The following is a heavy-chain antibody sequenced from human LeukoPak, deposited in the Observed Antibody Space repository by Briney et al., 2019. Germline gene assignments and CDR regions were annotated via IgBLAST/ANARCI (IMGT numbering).Heavy chain of an antibody. CDR3: AKVGEGLFDI. CDR1: GFTFSSYA. V-gene: IGHV3-23*01. Sequence: GGSLRLSCAASGFTFSSYAMSWVRQAPGKGLKWVSAISRSGGSTYYADSVKGRFTISRDNSKNTLYLQMNSLRAEDTAVYYCAKVGEGLFDIWGQGTMVTVSS. CDR2: ISRSGGST. J-gene: IGHJ3*02. D-gene: IGHD3-10*01.